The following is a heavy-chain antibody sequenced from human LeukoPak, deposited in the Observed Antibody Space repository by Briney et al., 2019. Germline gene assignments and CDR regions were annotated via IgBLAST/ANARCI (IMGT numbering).Heavy chain of an antibody. CDR3: ARALIGYYFDY. Sequence: GGSLRLSCAASGFTFSSYSMNWVRQAPGKGLEWVSSVSNSGDYIHYADSVKGRFTISRDNSKNSLYLQMNSLRAEDTAVCYCARALIGYYFDYWGQGTLVTVSS. J-gene: IGHJ4*02. V-gene: IGHV3-21*06. CDR2: VSNSGDYI. CDR1: GFTFSSYS. D-gene: IGHD2-8*01.